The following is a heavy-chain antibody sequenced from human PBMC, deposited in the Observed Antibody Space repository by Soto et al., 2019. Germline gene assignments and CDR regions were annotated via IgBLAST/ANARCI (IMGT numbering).Heavy chain of an antibody. CDR1: GFSLTTSGVG. CDR2: IYWDDDK. CDR3: AHRVLRTVFGLVTTTAIYFDF. Sequence: QITLNESGPTVVRPTETLTLTCRFSGFSLTTSGVGVGWIRQSPGNAPEWLALIYWDDDKRYSASLKSRLTITKDTSKNQVVLTVSDLDLTDTATYYCAHRVLRTVFGLVTTTAIYFDFWGQGTPVAVSS. D-gene: IGHD3-3*01. V-gene: IGHV2-5*02. J-gene: IGHJ4*02.